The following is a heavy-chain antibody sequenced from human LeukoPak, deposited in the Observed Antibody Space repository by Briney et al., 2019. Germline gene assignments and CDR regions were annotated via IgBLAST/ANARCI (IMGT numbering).Heavy chain of an antibody. CDR1: GFTFSSYE. Sequence: GGSLRLSCAASGFTFSSYEMNWVRQAPGKGLEWVSYISSSGSTIYYADSVKGRFTISRENGKNSLYLELNSMSAVQTAVYKSARVLEELTITPPNAFDYWGQGTLVTVSS. CDR3: ARVLEELTITPPNAFDY. D-gene: IGHD4-23*01. J-gene: IGHJ4*02. CDR2: ISSSGSTI. V-gene: IGHV3-48*03.